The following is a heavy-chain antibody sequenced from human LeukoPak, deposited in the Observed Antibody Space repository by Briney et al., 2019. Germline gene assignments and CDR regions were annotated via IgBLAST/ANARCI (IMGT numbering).Heavy chain of an antibody. CDR1: GGSISHYY. D-gene: IGHD2-2*01. CDR3: ARAPYASNLDY. J-gene: IGHJ4*02. Sequence: SETLSLTCTVSGGSISHYYWRWIRQPPGKGLEWIGYIYYSGSTDYNPSLKSRVTISVDTSKNQFSLRLSSVTAADTAVYYCARAPYASNLDYWGQGTLVTVSS. V-gene: IGHV4-59*01. CDR2: IYYSGST.